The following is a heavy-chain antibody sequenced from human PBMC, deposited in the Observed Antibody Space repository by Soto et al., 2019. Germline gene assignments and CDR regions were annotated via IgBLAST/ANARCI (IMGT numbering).Heavy chain of an antibody. J-gene: IGHJ5*02. CDR1: GYTFTSYD. D-gene: IGHD3-22*01. Sequence: ASVKVSCKAPGYTFTSYDINWVRQATGQGLEWMGWMNPNSGNTGYAQKFQGRVTMTRNTSISTAYMELSSLRSEDTAVYYCARAQYYYDSSGYSFDPWGQGTLVTVSS. CDR3: ARAQYYYDSSGYSFDP. CDR2: MNPNSGNT. V-gene: IGHV1-8*01.